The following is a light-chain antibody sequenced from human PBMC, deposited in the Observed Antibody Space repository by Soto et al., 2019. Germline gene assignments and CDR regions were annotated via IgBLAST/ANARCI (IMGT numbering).Light chain of an antibody. Sequence: IVLTQSPDTLSLSSGESATLSCLASQSVSSRYIAWYQQKRGQAPRLLIYDAPNRATGIPARFRGSGSGTDFTLTINSLEPEDFAVYYCQQRSNWPITFGQGTRLEI. J-gene: IGKJ5*01. CDR3: QQRSNWPIT. V-gene: IGKV3-11*01. CDR1: QSVSSRY. CDR2: DAP.